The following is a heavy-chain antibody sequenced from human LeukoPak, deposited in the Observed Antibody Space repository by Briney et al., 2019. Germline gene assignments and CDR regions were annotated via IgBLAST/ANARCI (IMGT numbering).Heavy chain of an antibody. Sequence: SETLSLTCTVSDGSISTYYWSWTRQPPGKGLEWIGYIYYSGSTNYNPSLRSRVTISVDTSKNQFSLKLSSVTAADTAVYYCARDGGPAGRWRLYYWGQGTLVTVSS. V-gene: IGHV4-59*01. D-gene: IGHD2-2*03. CDR2: IYYSGST. CDR3: ARDGGPAGRWRLYY. CDR1: DGSISTYY. J-gene: IGHJ4*02.